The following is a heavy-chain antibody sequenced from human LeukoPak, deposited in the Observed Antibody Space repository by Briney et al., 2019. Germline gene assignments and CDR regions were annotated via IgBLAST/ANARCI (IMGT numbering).Heavy chain of an antibody. D-gene: IGHD6-13*01. J-gene: IGHJ4*02. CDR1: GFTFDDYA. V-gene: IGHV3-9*03. CDR2: ISWNSGSS. Sequence: GGSLRLSCAASGFTFDDYAMHWVRQAPGKGLEWVSGISWNSGSSGYADSVKGRFTISRDNAKNSLYLQMNSLRAEDMALYYCAKGLKGIAAAGFDYWGQGTLVTVSS. CDR3: AKGLKGIAAAGFDY.